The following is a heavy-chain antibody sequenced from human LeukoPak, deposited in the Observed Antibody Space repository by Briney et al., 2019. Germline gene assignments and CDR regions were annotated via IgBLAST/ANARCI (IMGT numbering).Heavy chain of an antibody. CDR3: ARVERWFDP. CDR2: IDGDGSST. CDR1: GFTFSSYW. Sequence: GGSLRLSCAASGFTFSSYWMHWVRQAPGKGLVWVSRIDGDGSSTGYADSVKGRFTISRDNAKNTLYLQMNSLRVEDTAVYYCARVERWFDPWGQGTLVTVSS. V-gene: IGHV3-74*01. J-gene: IGHJ5*02.